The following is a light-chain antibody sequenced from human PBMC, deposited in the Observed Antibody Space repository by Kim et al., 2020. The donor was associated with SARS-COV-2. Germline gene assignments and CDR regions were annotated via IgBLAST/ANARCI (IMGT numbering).Light chain of an antibody. J-gene: IGLJ2*01. V-gene: IGLV3-1*01. Sequence: SYELTQPPSVSVSPGQTARITCSGDKLGEKYTSWYQHKPGQSPVVVIYQDNKRPSGMTERFSGSSSGNTATLTISGTQPMDEADYYCQTWDSTTVIFGGG. CDR3: QTWDSTTVI. CDR1: KLGEKY. CDR2: QDN.